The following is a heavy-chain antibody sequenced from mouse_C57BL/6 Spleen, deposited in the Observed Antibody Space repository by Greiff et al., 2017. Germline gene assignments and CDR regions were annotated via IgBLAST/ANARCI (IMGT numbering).Heavy chain of an antibody. Sequence: EVKLVESGAALVRPGASVKLSCTASGFNIKDYYMHWVKQRPEQGLEWIGRIDPEDGDTEYAPKFQGKATMTADTSSNTAYLQLSSLTSEDTAVDYCTPQYPGAMDYWGQGTSVTVSS. J-gene: IGHJ4*01. CDR1: GFNIKDYY. CDR3: TPQYPGAMDY. V-gene: IGHV14-1*01. CDR2: IDPEDGDT. D-gene: IGHD5-1*01.